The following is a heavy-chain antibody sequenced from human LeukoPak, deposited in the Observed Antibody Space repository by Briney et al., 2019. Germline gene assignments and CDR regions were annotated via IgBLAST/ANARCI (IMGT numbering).Heavy chain of an antibody. Sequence: GGSLRLSCAASGFTFSSYAMSWVRQAPGKGLEWVSPISGSGGTTYYADSVKGRFTISRDNSKNTLFLQMNSLRAEDTAVYYCAKRYYYGSGSYDYWGQGTLVTVSS. J-gene: IGHJ4*02. CDR1: GFTFSSYA. CDR3: AKRYYYGSGSYDY. V-gene: IGHV3-23*01. D-gene: IGHD3-10*01. CDR2: ISGSGGTT.